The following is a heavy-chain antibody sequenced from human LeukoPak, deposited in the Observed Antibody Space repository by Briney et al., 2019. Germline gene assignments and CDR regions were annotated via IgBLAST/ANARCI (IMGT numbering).Heavy chain of an antibody. CDR2: IGGVSESF. CDR1: GFTFSSYA. J-gene: IGHJ6*02. Sequence: GRSLRLSCVASGFTFSSYAMHWVRQAPGKGLEWVSIIGGVSESFYYADSVKGRFTVSRDNSKDTLYLQINSLRDEDTAVYYCARRWLGDPYGMDVWGQGTTVSVSS. V-gene: IGHV3-23*01. D-gene: IGHD3-10*01. CDR3: ARRWLGDPYGMDV.